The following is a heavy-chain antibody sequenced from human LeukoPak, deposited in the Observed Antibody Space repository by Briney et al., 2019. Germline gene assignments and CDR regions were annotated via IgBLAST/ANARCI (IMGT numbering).Heavy chain of an antibody. V-gene: IGHV3-23*01. D-gene: IGHD2-2*01. J-gene: IGHJ4*02. CDR2: ISVAGSNT. CDR1: GFTFSSYG. Sequence: PGGSLRLSCAASGFTFSSYGMSWVRQAPGKGLEWVSTISVAGSNTYYTDSVKGRFTISRDNSKNTLYLQMNSLRAEDTALYYCEKGFYQVDYWGQGTLVTASS. CDR3: EKGFYQVDY.